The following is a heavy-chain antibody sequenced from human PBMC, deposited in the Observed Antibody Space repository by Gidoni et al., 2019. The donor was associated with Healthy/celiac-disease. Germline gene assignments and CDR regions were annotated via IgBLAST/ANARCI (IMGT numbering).Heavy chain of an antibody. J-gene: IGHJ5*02. Sequence: QVQLQESGPGLVKPSETLSLTCTFSGGSVRSGSYYWSWIRQPPGKGLEWIGYIYYSGSTNYNPSLKSRVTISVDTSKNQFSLKLSSVTAADTAVYYCARSSLYCSSTSCYGNWFDPWGQGTLVTVSS. CDR2: IYYSGST. D-gene: IGHD2-2*01. V-gene: IGHV4-61*01. CDR1: GGSVRSGSYY. CDR3: ARSSLYCSSTSCYGNWFDP.